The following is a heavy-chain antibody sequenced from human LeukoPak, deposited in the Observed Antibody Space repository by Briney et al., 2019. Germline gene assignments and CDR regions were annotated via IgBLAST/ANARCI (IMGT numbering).Heavy chain of an antibody. V-gene: IGHV4-61*10. J-gene: IGHJ5*02. D-gene: IGHD1-20*01. CDR3: AKYNWDAPGGFDP. CDR2: IYYSGST. CDR1: GGSMSRGNNY. Sequence: PSQTLSLTCTVSGGSMSRGNNYWGWIRHPAGNGLEWIGYIYYSGSTNSNPPLKSRVTISVDTSKIQFSLKLRSVTAADTAVYYCAKYNWDAPGGFDPWGQGTLVTVSS.